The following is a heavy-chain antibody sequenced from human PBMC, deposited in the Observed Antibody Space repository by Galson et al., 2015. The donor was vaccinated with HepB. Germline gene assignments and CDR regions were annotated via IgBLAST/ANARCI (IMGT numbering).Heavy chain of an antibody. CDR1: GFTFSSYS. V-gene: IGHV3-21*01. CDR3: ASYDSSGYYFGDRDY. J-gene: IGHJ4*02. CDR2: ISSSSSYI. Sequence: SLRLSCAASGFTFSSYSMNWVRQAPGKGLEWVSSISSSSSYIYYADSVKGRFTISRDNAKNSLHLQMNSLRAEDTAVYYCASYDSSGYYFGDRDYWGQGTLVTVSS. D-gene: IGHD3-22*01.